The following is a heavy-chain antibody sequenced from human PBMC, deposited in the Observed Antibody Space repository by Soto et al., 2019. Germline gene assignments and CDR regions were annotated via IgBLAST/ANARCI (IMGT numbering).Heavy chain of an antibody. Sequence: GSLRLSCAASGFTFSSYSMNWVRQAPGKGLEWVSSISSNSSYIYYADSVKGRFTISRDNAKNSLYLQMNSLRAEDTAVYYCARGRPFNWNRQFYYYGMDVWGQGTTVTVSS. V-gene: IGHV3-21*01. CDR1: GFTFSSYS. J-gene: IGHJ6*02. CDR2: ISSNSSYI. D-gene: IGHD1-20*01. CDR3: ARGRPFNWNRQFYYYGMDV.